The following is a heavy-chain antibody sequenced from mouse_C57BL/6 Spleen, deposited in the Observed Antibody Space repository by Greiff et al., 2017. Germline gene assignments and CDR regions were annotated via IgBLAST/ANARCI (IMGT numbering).Heavy chain of an antibody. CDR3: ARLGYYGFPFFDY. CDR2: INPYNGGT. Sequence: EVQLVESGPVLVKPGASVQMSCKASGYTFPDYYMNWVKQSHGKSLEWIGVINPYNGGTSYNQKFKGKATLTVDKSSSTAYMELNSLTSEDSAVYYCARLGYYGFPFFDYWCQGTTHTVSS. V-gene: IGHV1-19*01. J-gene: IGHJ2*01. CDR1: GYTFPDYY. D-gene: IGHD1-1*01.